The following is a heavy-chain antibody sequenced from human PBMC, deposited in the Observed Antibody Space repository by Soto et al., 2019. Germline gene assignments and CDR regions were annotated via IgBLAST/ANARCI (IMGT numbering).Heavy chain of an antibody. V-gene: IGHV3-48*03. Sequence: GGSLRLSCAASGFTFSSYEMNWVRQAPGQGLEWVSYISDSGGTVYYADSVKGRFTVSRDNAQNSVYLQMNSLRTEDMAVYYCARDLLHYDFWSGYSAYFYYGMDVWGPGTTVTVSS. CDR2: ISDSGGTV. CDR3: ARDLLHYDFWSGYSAYFYYGMDV. J-gene: IGHJ6*02. CDR1: GFTFSSYE. D-gene: IGHD3-3*01.